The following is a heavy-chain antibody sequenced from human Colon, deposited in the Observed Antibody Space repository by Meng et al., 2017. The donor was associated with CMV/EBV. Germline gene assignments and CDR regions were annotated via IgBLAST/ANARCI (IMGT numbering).Heavy chain of an antibody. J-gene: IGHJ4*02. CDR3: TRDQSSGFGGDD. CDR1: GYSFTTYG. Sequence: ASVKVSCKASGYSFTTYGILWVRRAPGQGLEWMAWISTYDGKTDYAQKFQGRVTLTADVSTMTVYLDLRGLRSEDTTRYYCTRDQSSGFGGDDWGQGTLVTVSS. V-gene: IGHV1-18*04. D-gene: IGHD3-16*01. CDR2: ISTYDGKT.